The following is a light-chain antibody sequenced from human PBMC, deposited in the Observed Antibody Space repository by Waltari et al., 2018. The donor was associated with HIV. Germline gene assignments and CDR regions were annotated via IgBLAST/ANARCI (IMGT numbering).Light chain of an antibody. CDR2: VYS. CDR1: SSHIAAGYH. CDR3: QSYDSSLGGSV. J-gene: IGLJ2*01. Sequence: SVLTPPPSVSPAPAQRVTTPCTPSSSHIAAGYHVPCYQQLPRTAPKLLISVYSKRPSGGPDRFSGSKSGTSASLAITGLQAEDEADYYCQSYDSSLGGSVFGGGTNLTVL. V-gene: IGLV1-40*01.